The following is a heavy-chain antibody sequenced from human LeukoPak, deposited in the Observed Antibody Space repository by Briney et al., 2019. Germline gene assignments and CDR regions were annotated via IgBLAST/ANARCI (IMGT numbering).Heavy chain of an antibody. Sequence: SETLTLTCTVSGGSISSSSYYWGWIRQPPGKGLEWIGSIYYSGSPDYNPSLTSRVTISVDTSKNQFSLRLTSVTAADTAVYYCARYSTSWDYWGQGTLVTVSS. J-gene: IGHJ4*02. D-gene: IGHD2-2*01. CDR1: GGSISSSSYY. V-gene: IGHV4-39*07. CDR3: ARYSTSWDY. CDR2: IYYSGSP.